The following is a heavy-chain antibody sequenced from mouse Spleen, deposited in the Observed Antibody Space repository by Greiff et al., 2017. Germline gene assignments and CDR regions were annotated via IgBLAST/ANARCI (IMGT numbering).Heavy chain of an antibody. J-gene: IGHJ1*01. V-gene: IGHV1-42*01. Sequence: VQLKESGPELVKPGASVKISCKASGYSFTGYYMNWVKQSPEKSLEWIGEINPSTGGTTYNQKFKAKATLTVDKSSSTAYMQLKSLTSEDSAVYYCAKLGRGGWYFDVWGAGITVTVSS. CDR2: INPSTGGT. CDR1: GYSFTGYY. CDR3: AKLGRGGWYFDV. D-gene: IGHD4-1*01.